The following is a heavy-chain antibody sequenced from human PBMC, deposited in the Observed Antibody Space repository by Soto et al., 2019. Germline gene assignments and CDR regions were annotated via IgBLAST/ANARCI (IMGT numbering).Heavy chain of an antibody. J-gene: IGHJ4*02. CDR3: VRDKSPYSSGWHNRLFDY. V-gene: IGHV3-30-3*01. CDR2: ISYDGSNK. CDR1: GFTFSSYA. Sequence: QVQLVESGGGVVQPGRSLRLSCAASGFTFSSYAMHWVRQAPGKGLEWVAVISYDGSNKYYADSVKGRFTISRDNSKTLYLQMNSLRAEDTAVYYCVRDKSPYSSGWHNRLFDYWGQGTLVTVSS. D-gene: IGHD6-19*01.